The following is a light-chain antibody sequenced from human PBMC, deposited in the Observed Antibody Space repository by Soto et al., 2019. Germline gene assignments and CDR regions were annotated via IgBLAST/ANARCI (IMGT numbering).Light chain of an antibody. CDR3: QQTTSFPLT. V-gene: IGKV1-12*01. Sequence: DIQMTQSPSFVSASVGDRVTITCRASQGISSWLAWYQHKPGRAPKLLIHAASSLESGVPSRFSGSASGTDFTLTISSLQTEDVATYYCQQTTSFPLTFGGGTKVEIK. J-gene: IGKJ4*01. CDR2: AAS. CDR1: QGISSW.